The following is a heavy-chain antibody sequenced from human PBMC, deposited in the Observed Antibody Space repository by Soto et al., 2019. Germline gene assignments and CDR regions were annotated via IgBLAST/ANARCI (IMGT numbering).Heavy chain of an antibody. Sequence: EVQLLESGGGLIQPGGSLRLSCAASGFTFSSHYISWVRQAPGKELEWVSGISGTGDNMYYADTVKGRFAISRDNSRNTLYLQMNSLSAEDTDVYYCLHSGVAWGQGTMVTVSS. D-gene: IGHD6-19*01. CDR2: ISGTGDNM. V-gene: IGHV3-23*01. J-gene: IGHJ5*02. CDR1: GFTFSSHY. CDR3: LHSGVA.